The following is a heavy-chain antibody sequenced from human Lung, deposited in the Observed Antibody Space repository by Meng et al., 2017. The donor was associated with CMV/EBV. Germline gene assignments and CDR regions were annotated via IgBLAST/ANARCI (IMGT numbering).Heavy chain of an antibody. V-gene: IGHV3-7*04. D-gene: IGHD3-10*01. J-gene: IGHJ4*02. CDR1: GFTFSNYW. CDR3: ARAATYYSGSGSYYDS. CDR2: IKQDGGER. Sequence: GGSXRLSCAASGFTFSNYWMSWVRQAPGKGLEWVANIKQDGGERYYVDSVKGRFTISRDNAKNSLYLQMNSLRAEDTAVYFCARAATYYSGSGSYYDSWGQXTLVTAS.